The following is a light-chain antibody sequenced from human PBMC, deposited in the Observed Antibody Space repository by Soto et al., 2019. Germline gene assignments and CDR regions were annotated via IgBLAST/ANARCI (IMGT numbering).Light chain of an antibody. CDR2: LGS. CDR3: MQDLQTPVK. CDR1: QSLLHSDGYNY. V-gene: IGKV2-28*01. Sequence: DVVLTQSPLSLPVTPGEPASISCRSSQSLLHSDGYNYLDCYLQKPGQSPQLLIYLGSNRASGGPDRFRVSGSGTDFKLRISRCEAGDGGGYYCMQDLQTPVKVGQGTKVEIK. J-gene: IGKJ1*01.